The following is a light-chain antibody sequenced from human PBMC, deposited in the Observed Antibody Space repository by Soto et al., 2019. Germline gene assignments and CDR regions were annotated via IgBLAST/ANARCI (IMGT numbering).Light chain of an antibody. CDR1: QSVSTN. V-gene: IGKV3-15*01. J-gene: IGKJ2*01. CDR2: GAS. Sequence: IVMTQSPATLSVSPGERATLSCRASQSVSTNLAWYQQKPGQAPRLLISGASTSATGSPARFSGGGSGTDFSLTIISLQSEDFAVYYCQQYNNWPPGYTFGQGTKVEIK. CDR3: QQYNNWPPGYT.